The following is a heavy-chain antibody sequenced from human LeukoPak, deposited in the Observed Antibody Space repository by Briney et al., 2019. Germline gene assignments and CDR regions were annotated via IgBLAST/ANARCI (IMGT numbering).Heavy chain of an antibody. J-gene: IGHJ3*02. Sequence: YIYYSGSTNYNPSLKSRVTISVDTSKNQFSLKLSSVTAADTAVYYCARPRLLLVHDAFDIWGQGTMVTVSS. D-gene: IGHD1-26*01. CDR3: ARPRLLLVHDAFDI. CDR2: IYYSGST. V-gene: IGHV4-61*07.